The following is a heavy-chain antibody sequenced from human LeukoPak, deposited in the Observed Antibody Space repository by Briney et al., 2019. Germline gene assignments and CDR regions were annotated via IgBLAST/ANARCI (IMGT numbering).Heavy chain of an antibody. CDR1: GYTFTGYY. Sequence: GASVKVSCKASGYTFTGYYMHWVRQAPGQGLEWMGWINPNSGGTNYAQKFQGRVTMTRDTSISTAYMELSRLRSDDTAVYYCARSPRRDGYNSPAFDIWGQGTMVTVSS. D-gene: IGHD5-24*01. J-gene: IGHJ3*02. CDR2: INPNSGGT. CDR3: ARSPRRDGYNSPAFDI. V-gene: IGHV1-2*02.